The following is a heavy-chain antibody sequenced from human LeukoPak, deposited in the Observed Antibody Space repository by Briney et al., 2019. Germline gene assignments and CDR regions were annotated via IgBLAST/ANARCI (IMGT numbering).Heavy chain of an antibody. V-gene: IGHV4-61*02. CDR1: GGSISSGSHY. D-gene: IGHD4-23*01. J-gene: IGHJ4*02. Sequence: SETLSLTCTVSGGSISSGSHYWSWIRQPAGKGLEWIGRIYTSGSTNYNPSLKSRVTISVDTSKNQFSLKLSSVTAADTAVYYCASYGGNSGTFDYWGQGTLVTVSS. CDR2: IYTSGST. CDR3: ASYGGNSGTFDY.